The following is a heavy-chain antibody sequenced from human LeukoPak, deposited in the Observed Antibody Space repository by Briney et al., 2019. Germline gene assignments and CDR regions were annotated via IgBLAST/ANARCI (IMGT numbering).Heavy chain of an antibody. CDR1: GGTFSSYA. CDR3: ARGPPNWGMVGY. CDR2: MKSNNGHT. J-gene: IGHJ4*02. Sequence: ASVKVSCKASGGTFSSYAISWVRQATGQGLEWMGWMKSNNGHTGYAQKFQGRVTMTRDTSISTAYMELSSLTFEDTAVYYCARGPPNWGMVGYWGQGTLVTVSS. D-gene: IGHD7-27*01. V-gene: IGHV1-8*02.